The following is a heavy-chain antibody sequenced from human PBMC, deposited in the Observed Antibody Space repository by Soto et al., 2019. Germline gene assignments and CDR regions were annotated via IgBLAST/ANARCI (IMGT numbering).Heavy chain of an antibody. Sequence: QLQLQESGPGLVKPSETLSLTCTVSGGSVSSSLYYWGWIRQPPGKGLEWIGNIYYSGITYYNPSLKSRVTISVDTSKNQFSLNLSSVTAADTAVYYCARSRDGYDKHWYFDLWGRGTLVTVSS. J-gene: IGHJ2*01. V-gene: IGHV4-39*01. CDR3: ARSRDGYDKHWYFDL. D-gene: IGHD5-12*01. CDR1: GGSVSSSLYY. CDR2: IYYSGIT.